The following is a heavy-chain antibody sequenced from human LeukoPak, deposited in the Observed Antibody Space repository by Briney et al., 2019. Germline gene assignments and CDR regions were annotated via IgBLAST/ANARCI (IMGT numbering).Heavy chain of an antibody. Sequence: GGSLRISSAASGFTFFEYGMYWVRQDPGKGVEWVFLISGDGGSTFYADSVKGRFTISRDNSKNSLYLQMNRLRTEDTALYYCAKDQWQAGGFDYWGQGTLVTVSS. J-gene: IGHJ4*02. CDR2: ISGDGGST. CDR1: GFTFFEYG. D-gene: IGHD6-19*01. V-gene: IGHV3-43*02. CDR3: AKDQWQAGGFDY.